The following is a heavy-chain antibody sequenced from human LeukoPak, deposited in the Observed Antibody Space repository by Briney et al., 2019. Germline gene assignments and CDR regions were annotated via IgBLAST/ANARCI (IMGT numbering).Heavy chain of an antibody. D-gene: IGHD3-10*01. Sequence: PSETLSLTCTVSGVSISSYYWSWIRQPAGKGLEWIGRIHTSGSTKYNPSLKSRVTMSVDTSKNQFSLKLSSVTAADTAVYHCARDAYYYGSESYFFDYWGQGTLVTVSS. CDR1: GVSISSYY. CDR3: ARDAYYYGSESYFFDY. J-gene: IGHJ4*02. V-gene: IGHV4-4*07. CDR2: IHTSGST.